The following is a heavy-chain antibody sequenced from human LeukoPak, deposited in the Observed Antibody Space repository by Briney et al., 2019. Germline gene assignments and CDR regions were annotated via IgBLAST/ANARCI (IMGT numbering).Heavy chain of an antibody. CDR1: GFTFSSYA. V-gene: IGHV3-23*01. CDR2: ISGSGGST. CDR3: AKRPTPGIAAAGIYFFDY. D-gene: IGHD6-13*01. Sequence: GGSLRLSCAASGFTFSSYAMSWVRQAPGKGLEWVSAISGSGGSTYYADSVKGRFTISRDNSKNTLFLQMNSLSAEDTAVYYCAKRPTPGIAAAGIYFFDYWGQGTLVTVSS. J-gene: IGHJ4*02.